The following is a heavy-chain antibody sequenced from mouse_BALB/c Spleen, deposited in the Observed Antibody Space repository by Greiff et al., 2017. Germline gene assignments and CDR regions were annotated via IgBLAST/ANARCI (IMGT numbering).Heavy chain of an antibody. J-gene: IGHJ4*01. CDR2: ISDGGSYT. V-gene: IGHV5-4*02. D-gene: IGHD2-14*01. CDR1: GFTFSDYY. Sequence: EVKLVESGGGLVKPGGSLKLSCAASGFTFSDYYMYWVRQTPEKRLEWVATISDGGSYTYYPDSVKGRFTISRDNAKNNLYLQMSSLKSEDTAMYYCARDRTIGTTLYAMDYWGQGTSVTVSS. CDR3: ARDRTIGTTLYAMDY.